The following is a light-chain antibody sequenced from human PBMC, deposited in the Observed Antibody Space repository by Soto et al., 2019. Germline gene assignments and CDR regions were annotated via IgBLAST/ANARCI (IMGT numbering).Light chain of an antibody. Sequence: QSALTQPASVSGSPGQSITISCTGTSSDVGRYDFVSWFQQHPGRAPKLMIYEAYKRPSGVSSRFSGSKSGNTASLTISGLQAEDEGDYYCCSYAGSSTFVFGSGTKLTVL. V-gene: IGLV2-23*01. CDR1: SSDVGRYDF. CDR3: CSYAGSSTFV. J-gene: IGLJ1*01. CDR2: EAY.